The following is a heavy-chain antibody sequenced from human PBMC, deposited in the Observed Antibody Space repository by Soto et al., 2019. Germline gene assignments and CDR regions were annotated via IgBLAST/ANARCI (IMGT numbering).Heavy chain of an antibody. D-gene: IGHD4-17*01. J-gene: IGHJ6*02. CDR1: GFSLTTGKMG. CDR3: ARMHVDSYQFYCAMNV. CDR2: IFSDNER. Sequence: SGPTLVNPTETLTLTCTVSGFSLTTGKMGVSWIRQPPGKALEWLAHIFSDNERSYSTSLQGRITISKDTSGSQVVLSMTNVDPMDTATYYCARMHVDSYQFYCAMNVWGQGTTVTVCS. V-gene: IGHV2-26*01.